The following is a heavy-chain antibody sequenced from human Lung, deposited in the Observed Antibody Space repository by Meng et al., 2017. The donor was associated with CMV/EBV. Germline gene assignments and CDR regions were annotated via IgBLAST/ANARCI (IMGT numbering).Heavy chain of an antibody. J-gene: IGHJ6*02. CDR2: IYYSGST. CDR3: ARDATIFGVVDPYYYGMDV. D-gene: IGHD3-3*01. Sequence: LXCTVSGGSISSSSYYWGWIRQPPGKGLEWIGSIYYSGSTYYNPSLKSRVTISVDTSKNQFSLKLSSVTAADTAVYYCARDATIFGVVDPYYYGMDVXDQGXTVTVSS. CDR1: GGSISSSSYY. V-gene: IGHV4-39*02.